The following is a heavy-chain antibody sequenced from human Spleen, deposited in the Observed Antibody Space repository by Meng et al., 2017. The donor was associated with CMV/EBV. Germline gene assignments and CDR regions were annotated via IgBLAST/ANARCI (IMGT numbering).Heavy chain of an antibody. V-gene: IGHV3-64*02. CDR1: GFTFSSYA. CDR2: ISSNGGST. Sequence: GESLKISCAASGFTFSSYAMHWVRQAPGKGLEYVSAISSNGGSTYYADSVKGRFTISRDNSKNTLYLQMGSLRAEDMAVYYCARVGDYGDYMNYWGQGTLVTVSS. CDR3: ARVGDYGDYMNY. J-gene: IGHJ4*02. D-gene: IGHD4-17*01.